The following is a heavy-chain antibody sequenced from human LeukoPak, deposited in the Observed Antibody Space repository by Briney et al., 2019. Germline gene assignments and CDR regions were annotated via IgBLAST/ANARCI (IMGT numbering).Heavy chain of an antibody. D-gene: IGHD6-19*01. CDR3: ARLASSGWAHCDY. Sequence: EPLCLTGTVSGGCISGYYWSWIRQPPGKGPEWIEDTDYSGSTNYNRYLKSRVANSVDTSNIQFSLKMTSVTAAYTAVYYSARLASSGWAHCDYWGQGTLVTVSS. V-gene: IGHV4-59*08. CDR1: GGCISGYY. CDR2: TDYSGST. J-gene: IGHJ4*02.